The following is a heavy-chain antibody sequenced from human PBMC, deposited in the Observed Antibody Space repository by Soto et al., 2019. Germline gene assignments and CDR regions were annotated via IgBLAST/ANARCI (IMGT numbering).Heavy chain of an antibody. D-gene: IGHD3-16*02. CDR2: INPSGGST. J-gene: IGHJ4*02. Sequence: ASVKVSCKASGYTFTSYYMHWVRQAPGQGLEWMGIINPSGGSTSYAQKFQGRVTMTRDTSTSTVYMELSSLGSEDTAVYYCARGLYYDYIWGSYRTRGYFDYWGQGTLVTVSS. CDR3: ARGLYYDYIWGSYRTRGYFDY. CDR1: GYTFTSYY. V-gene: IGHV1-46*03.